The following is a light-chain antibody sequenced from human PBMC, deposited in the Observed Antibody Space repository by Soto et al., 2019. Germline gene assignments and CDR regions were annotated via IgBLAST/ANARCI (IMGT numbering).Light chain of an antibody. Sequence: SYELTQPLSVSVALGQTARITCGGNSIGSKNVHWYQQRPGQAPVLVIYRDEYRPSGIPERFSGSNSGNTATLTISGAQAGDGADYSCQVWDRGTVVFGGGPKLTVL. J-gene: IGLJ2*01. CDR3: QVWDRGTVV. CDR2: RDE. CDR1: SIGSKN. V-gene: IGLV3-9*01.